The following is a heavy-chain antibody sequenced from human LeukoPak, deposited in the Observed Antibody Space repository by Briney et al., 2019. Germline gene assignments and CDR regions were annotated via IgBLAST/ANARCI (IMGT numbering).Heavy chain of an antibody. CDR3: ARDKDIVVVVAATGAYFDY. CDR2: ISSSSSTI. V-gene: IGHV3-48*04. D-gene: IGHD2-15*01. Sequence: PGGSLRLSCAASGFTFSSYSMNWVRQAPGKGLEWVSYISSSSSTIYYADSVKGRFTISRDNAKNSLYLQMNSLRAEDTAVYYCARDKDIVVVVAATGAYFDYWGQGTLVTVSS. CDR1: GFTFSSYS. J-gene: IGHJ4*02.